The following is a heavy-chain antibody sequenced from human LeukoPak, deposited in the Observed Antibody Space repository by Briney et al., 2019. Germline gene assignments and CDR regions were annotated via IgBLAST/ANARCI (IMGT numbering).Heavy chain of an antibody. V-gene: IGHV3-7*01. CDR3: ARGKPSYYYDSSGYFYNGAFDI. D-gene: IGHD3-22*01. Sequence: GGSLRLSCAASGFTFSSYWMSWVRQAPGKGLEWVATIKHDGSDKKYVDSVKGRFTISRDNAKNSLYLQMNSLRAEDTAVYYCARGKPSYYYDSSGYFYNGAFDIWGQGTMVTVSS. J-gene: IGHJ3*02. CDR1: GFTFSSYW. CDR2: IKHDGSDK.